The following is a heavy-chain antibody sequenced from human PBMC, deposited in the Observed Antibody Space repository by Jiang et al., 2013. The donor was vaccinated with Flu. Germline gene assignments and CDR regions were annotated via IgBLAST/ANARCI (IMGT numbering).Heavy chain of an antibody. V-gene: IGHV5-10-1*01. CDR2: IDPSDSYT. J-gene: IGHJ6*02. D-gene: IGHD3-16*01. Sequence: RQMPGKGLEWMGRIDPSDSYTNYSPSFQGHVTISADKSISTAYLQWSSLKASDTAMYYCARHGLSFGGMDVWGQGTTVTVSS. CDR3: ARHGLSFGGMDV.